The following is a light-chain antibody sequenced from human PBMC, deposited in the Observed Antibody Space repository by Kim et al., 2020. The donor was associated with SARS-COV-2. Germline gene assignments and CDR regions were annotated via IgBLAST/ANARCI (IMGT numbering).Light chain of an antibody. V-gene: IGKV3-15*01. CDR2: GAS. Sequence: VSPGESATLSCRASQTVSSNLAWYQQKAGQSPRLLIYGASTRATGLPARFSGSGSGTEFTLTISSLQSEDFAVYYCQQYTNWPPTFGQGTKVDIK. CDR3: QQYTNWPPT. CDR1: QTVSSN. J-gene: IGKJ1*01.